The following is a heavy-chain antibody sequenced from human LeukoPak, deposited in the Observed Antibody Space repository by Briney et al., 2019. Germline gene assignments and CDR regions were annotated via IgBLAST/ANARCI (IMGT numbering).Heavy chain of an antibody. CDR2: IIPILGIA. J-gene: IGHJ4*02. CDR3: VLDDSSGSHLD. V-gene: IGHV1-69*04. D-gene: IGHD3-22*01. CDR1: GGTFSSYA. Sequence: SVKVSCKASGGTFSSYAISWVRQAPGQGLEWMGRIIPILGIANYAQKFQGRVTITADKSTSTAYMELSSLRSEDTAVYYCVLDDSSGSHLDWGQGTLVTVSS.